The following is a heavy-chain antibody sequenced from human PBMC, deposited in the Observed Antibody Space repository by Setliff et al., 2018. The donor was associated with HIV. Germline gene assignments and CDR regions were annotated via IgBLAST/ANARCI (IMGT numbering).Heavy chain of an antibody. CDR1: DGSFSSDY. V-gene: IGHV4-59*12. CDR3: ARLGAEDFSDYDWVDY. J-gene: IGHJ4*02. D-gene: IGHD5-12*01. Sequence: ETLSLTCTVSDGSFSSDYWTWIRQTPGKGLEWIGYIYYSGSTKYNPSLTSRVTISVDTSKNQFSLNLNSVTAADTAVYYCARLGAEDFSDYDWVDYWGQGTLVTVSS. CDR2: IYYSGST.